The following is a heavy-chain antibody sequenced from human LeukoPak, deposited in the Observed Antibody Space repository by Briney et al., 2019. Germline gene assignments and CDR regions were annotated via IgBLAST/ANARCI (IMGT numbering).Heavy chain of an antibody. CDR3: ARARAYSYGSLNWFDP. CDR1: GGSISSYY. CDR2: IYYSGST. J-gene: IGHJ5*02. V-gene: IGHV4-59*01. D-gene: IGHD5-18*01. Sequence: PSETLSLTCTVSGGSISSYYWSWIRQPPGKGLEWIGYIYYSGSTNYNPSLKSRVTISVDTSKNQFSLKLSSVTAADTAVYYCARARAYSYGSLNWFDPWGQGTLVTVSS.